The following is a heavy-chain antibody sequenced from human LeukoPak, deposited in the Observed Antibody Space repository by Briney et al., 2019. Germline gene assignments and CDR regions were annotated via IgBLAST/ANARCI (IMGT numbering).Heavy chain of an antibody. J-gene: IGHJ4*02. D-gene: IGHD2-15*01. V-gene: IGHV5-51*01. CDR2: IYPGDSDT. CDR1: GYSFTSYW. Sequence: GESLKISCKGSGYSFTSYWIGWVRQMPGKGLEWMGIIYPGDSDTRYSPSFQGQVTISADKSISTAYLQWSSLKASDTAIYYCARHVDYCSGGSCYWGYWGQGTLVTVSS. CDR3: ARHVDYCSGGSCYWGY.